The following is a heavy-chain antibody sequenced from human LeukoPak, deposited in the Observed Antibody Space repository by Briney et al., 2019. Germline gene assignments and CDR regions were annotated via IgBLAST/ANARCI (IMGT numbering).Heavy chain of an antibody. CDR1: GGTFSSYA. J-gene: IGHJ3*02. D-gene: IGHD4-17*01. V-gene: IGHV1-69*05. CDR3: ARGDYGDYGAFDI. Sequence: GASVKVSCKASGGTFSSYAISWVRQAPGQGLEWMGRIIPIFGTANYAQKFQGRVTITTDQSTSTAYMELSSLRSGDTAVYYCARGDYGDYGAFDIWGQGTMVTVSS. CDR2: IIPIFGTA.